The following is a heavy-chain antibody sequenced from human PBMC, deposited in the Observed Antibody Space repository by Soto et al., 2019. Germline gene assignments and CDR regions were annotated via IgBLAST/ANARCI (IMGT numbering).Heavy chain of an antibody. CDR2: ISPYSGNT. V-gene: IGHV1-18*01. CDR3: VRFASSGWYTGGY. CDR1: GYIFTNYD. D-gene: IGHD6-19*01. Sequence: QVQLVQSGGEVKKPGASVTVSCKASGYIFTNYDIGCVRQAPGQALEWMGWISPYSGNTKYTQKVQGRVTMTTDTSTSTAYMELRSLRSDDTAVYYCVRFASSGWYTGGYWGQGTLVTVSS. J-gene: IGHJ4*02.